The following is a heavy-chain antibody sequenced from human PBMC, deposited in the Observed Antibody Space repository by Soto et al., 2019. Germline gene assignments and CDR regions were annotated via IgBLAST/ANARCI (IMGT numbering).Heavy chain of an antibody. CDR1: GYTFTSYA. Sequence: QVQLVQSGAEVKKPGASVKVSCKAYGYTFTSYALHWVRQAPGHRLEWMGWSNAGNGNTKYSQKCQGRVTITRDTSASTAYMALSSLRSEDTAVYYCARGPGGPDGPGDYWGQGTLVTVSS. CDR2: SNAGNGNT. CDR3: ARGPGGPDGPGDY. V-gene: IGHV1-3*01. J-gene: IGHJ4*02. D-gene: IGHD2-15*01.